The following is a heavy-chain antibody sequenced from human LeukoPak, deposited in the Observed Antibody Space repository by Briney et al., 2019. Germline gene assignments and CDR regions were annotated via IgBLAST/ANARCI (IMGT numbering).Heavy chain of an antibody. D-gene: IGHD2-2*02. Sequence: PSETLSLTCAVYGGSFSGYYWSWIRQPPGKGLEGIGEINHSGSTNYNPSLKSRVTISVDTSKNQFSLKLSSVTAADTAVYYCARGLTAAIFNYWGQGTLVTVSS. CDR2: INHSGST. J-gene: IGHJ4*02. V-gene: IGHV4-34*01. CDR3: ARGLTAAIFNY. CDR1: GGSFSGYY.